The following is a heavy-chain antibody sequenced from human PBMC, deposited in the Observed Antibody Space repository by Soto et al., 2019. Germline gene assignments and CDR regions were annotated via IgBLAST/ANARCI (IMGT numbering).Heavy chain of an antibody. CDR2: FRAGGDDGTT. Sequence: PGGSLRLSCVASGFTFSSYSMSWVRHAPGKGLEWVSGFRAGGDDGTTYYADSVKGRFTISRDNSKNTLFLQMNSLRAEDTAIYYCAKKVNFGSGSQYFDYFGQGTLVTVSS. D-gene: IGHD3-10*01. CDR1: GFTFSSYS. CDR3: AKKVNFGSGSQYFDY. J-gene: IGHJ4*02. V-gene: IGHV3-23*01.